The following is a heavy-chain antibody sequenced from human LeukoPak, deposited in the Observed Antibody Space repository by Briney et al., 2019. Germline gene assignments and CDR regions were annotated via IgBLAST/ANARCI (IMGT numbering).Heavy chain of an antibody. CDR2: IYYSGST. Sequence: SETLSLTCTVSGGSISSSSYYWGWIRQPPGKGLERIGSIYYSGSTYYNPSLKSRVTISVDTSKNQFSLKLSSVTAADTAVYYCASLRGYSGYDDGVYWYFDLWGRGTLVTVSS. CDR3: ASLRGYSGYDDGVYWYFDL. D-gene: IGHD5-12*01. V-gene: IGHV4-39*01. J-gene: IGHJ2*01. CDR1: GGSISSSSYY.